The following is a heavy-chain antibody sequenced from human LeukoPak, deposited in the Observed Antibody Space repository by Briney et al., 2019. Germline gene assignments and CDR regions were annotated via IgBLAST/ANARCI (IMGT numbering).Heavy chain of an antibody. CDR1: GGTFSSYA. CDR2: IIPIFGTA. V-gene: IGHV1-69*06. J-gene: IGHJ5*02. D-gene: IGHD3-16*01. Sequence: SVKVSCKASGGTFSSYAISWVRQAPGQGLEWMGGIIPIFGTANYAQKFQGRVTITADKSTSTAYMELSSLRSEDTAVYYCARAYDEPYNWFDRWGQGTLVTVSS. CDR3: ARAYDEPYNWFDR.